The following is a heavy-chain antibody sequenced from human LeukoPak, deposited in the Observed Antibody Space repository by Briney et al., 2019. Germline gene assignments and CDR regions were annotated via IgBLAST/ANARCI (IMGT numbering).Heavy chain of an antibody. CDR1: GGSISSYY. Sequence: PSETLSLTCTVSGGSISSYYWNWIRQPPGKGLEWIGYISYSGSTNYNPSLKSRVTISIDTSKNQFSLKLSSVTAADTAVYYCARHVAAFDIWGQGTMVTVSS. J-gene: IGHJ3*02. CDR3: ARHVAAFDI. CDR2: ISYSGST. V-gene: IGHV4-59*08.